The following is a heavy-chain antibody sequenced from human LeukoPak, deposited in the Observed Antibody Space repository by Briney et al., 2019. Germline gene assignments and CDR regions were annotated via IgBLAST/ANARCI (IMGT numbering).Heavy chain of an antibody. CDR3: VKDSPPRYSGSPPAY. Sequence: PGGSLILFCSALGFTFSSYRMSWVRQDPAMGPLCVAIINKDGGEKYYVDSVKGRFTISRDNAKNSLYLQMNSLRADDTAVYYCVKDSPPRYSGSPPAYWGQGTLVTVSS. CDR2: INKDGGEK. J-gene: IGHJ4*02. D-gene: IGHD1-26*01. V-gene: IGHV3-7*03. CDR1: GFTFSSYR.